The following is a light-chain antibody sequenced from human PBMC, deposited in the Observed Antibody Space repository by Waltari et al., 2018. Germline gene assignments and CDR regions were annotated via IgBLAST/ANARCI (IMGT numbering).Light chain of an antibody. CDR2: KGI. J-gene: IGLJ3*02. Sequence: QTVVTQEPSLSVSPGGTVTLTCALSSGSVSSTSSPTWYQQTPGPPPRTLVYKGISRSSGVPDRFSGSILGNTAALTITGAQADDESDYYCSMYMGSGVWVFGGGTKLTVL. V-gene: IGLV8-61*01. CDR3: SMYMGSGVWV. CDR1: SGSVSSTSS.